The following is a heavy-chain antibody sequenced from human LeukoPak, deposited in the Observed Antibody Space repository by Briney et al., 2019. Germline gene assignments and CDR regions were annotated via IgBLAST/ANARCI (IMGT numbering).Heavy chain of an antibody. CDR2: INPNSGGT. D-gene: IGHD6-19*01. Sequence: ASVKVPCKASGYTFTGYYMHWVRQAPGQGLEWMGWINPNSGGTNYAQKFQGRVTMTRDTSISTAYMELSRLRSDDTAVYYCARGAGTNLNYYYYMDVWGKGTTVTISS. J-gene: IGHJ6*03. V-gene: IGHV1-2*02. CDR1: GYTFTGYY. CDR3: ARGAGTNLNYYYYMDV.